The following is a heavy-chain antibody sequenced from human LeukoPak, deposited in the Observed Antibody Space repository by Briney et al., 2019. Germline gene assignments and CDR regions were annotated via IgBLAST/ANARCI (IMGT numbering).Heavy chain of an antibody. V-gene: IGHV4-59*01. CDR3: ARVRSSIAAPFDY. CDR1: GGSISSYY. D-gene: IGHD6-6*01. CDR2: IYYSGST. J-gene: IGHJ4*02. Sequence: SETLSLTCTVSGGSISSYYWSWIRQPPGKGLEWIGYIYYSGSTNYNPSPKRRVTISVDTSKNQFSLKLSSVTAADTAVYYCARVRSSIAAPFDYWGQGTLVTVSS.